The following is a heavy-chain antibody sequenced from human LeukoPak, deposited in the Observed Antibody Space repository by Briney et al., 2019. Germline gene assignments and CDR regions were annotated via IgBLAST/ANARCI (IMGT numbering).Heavy chain of an antibody. J-gene: IGHJ1*01. CDR1: GFTFSSYS. CDR2: ISSSGSTI. V-gene: IGHV3-48*04. D-gene: IGHD3-22*01. CDR3: ARAGGYYDSSGYFARAQYFQH. Sequence: GGSLRLSCAASGFTFSSYSMNWVRQAPGKGLEWVSYISSSGSTIYNADSVKGRFTISRDNAKNSLYLQMNSLRAEDTAVYYCARAGGYYDSSGYFARAQYFQHWGQGTLVTVSS.